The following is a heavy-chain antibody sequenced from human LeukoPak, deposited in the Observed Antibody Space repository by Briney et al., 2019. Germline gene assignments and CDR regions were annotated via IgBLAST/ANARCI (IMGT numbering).Heavy chain of an antibody. CDR2: ISSSSSYI. V-gene: IGHV3-21*01. CDR3: ARSSGYDWVIGY. D-gene: IGHD5-12*01. Sequence: AGGSLRLSCAASGFTFSSYSMNWVRQAPGKGLEWVSSISSSSSYIYYADSVEGRFTISRDNAKNSLYLQMNSLRAEDTAVYYCARSSGYDWVIGYWGQGTLVTVSS. CDR1: GFTFSSYS. J-gene: IGHJ4*02.